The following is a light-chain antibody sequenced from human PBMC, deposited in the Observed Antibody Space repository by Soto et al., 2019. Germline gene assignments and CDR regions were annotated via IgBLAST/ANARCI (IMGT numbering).Light chain of an antibody. CDR3: HQYGNSPLT. CDR1: QSVRSTY. V-gene: IGKV3-20*01. J-gene: IGKJ4*01. CDR2: GAS. Sequence: EIVLTQSPGTLSLSPGERATLSCRASQSVRSTYLAWYQQKPGQGPRLLIYGASSRATGIPDRFSGSGSGTDFTLTISRLEPEDFVVYYCHQYGNSPLTFGAGTKVEIK.